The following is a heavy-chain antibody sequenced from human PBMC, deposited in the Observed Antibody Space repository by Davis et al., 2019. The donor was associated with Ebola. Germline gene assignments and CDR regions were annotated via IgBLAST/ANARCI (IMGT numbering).Heavy chain of an antibody. CDR3: AKGGYSSGWNEGY. CDR2: INSDGSST. V-gene: IGHV3-23*01. D-gene: IGHD6-19*01. J-gene: IGHJ4*02. Sequence: GESLKISCAASGFVFSSYVMSWVRQAPGKGLVWVSRINSDGSSTSYADSVKGRFTLSRDNSKNTLYLQMNSLRAEDTTVYYCAKGGYSSGWNEGYWGQGTLVTVSS. CDR1: GFVFSSYV.